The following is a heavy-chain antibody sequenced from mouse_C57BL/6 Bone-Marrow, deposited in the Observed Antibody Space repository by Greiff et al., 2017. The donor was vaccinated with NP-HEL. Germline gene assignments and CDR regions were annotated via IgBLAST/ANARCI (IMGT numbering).Heavy chain of an antibody. J-gene: IGHJ1*03. V-gene: IGHV1-59*01. D-gene: IGHD1-1*01. CDR1: GYTFTSYW. CDR2: IDPSDSYT. CDR3: ARWDGSSYVGYFDV. Sequence: QVQLQQPGAELVRPGTSVKLSCKASGYTFTSYWMHWVKQRPGQGLEWIGVIDPSDSYTNYNQKFKGKATLTVDTSSSTAYMQLSSLTSVDSAVYYCARWDGSSYVGYFDVWGTGTTVTVSS.